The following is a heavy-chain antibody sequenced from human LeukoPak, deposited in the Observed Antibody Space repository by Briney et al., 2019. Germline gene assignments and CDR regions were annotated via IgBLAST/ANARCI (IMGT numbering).Heavy chain of an antibody. V-gene: IGHV3-11*01. Sequence: GGSLRLSCTASGFTFGDYAMSWIRQAPGKGLEWVSYISSSGSTIYYADSVKGRFTISRDNDKNSLYLQMHSLRAEDTAVYYCAREKRLQKPFDYWGQGTLVTVSS. J-gene: IGHJ4*02. CDR2: ISSSGSTI. CDR1: GFTFGDYA. D-gene: IGHD4-11*01. CDR3: AREKRLQKPFDY.